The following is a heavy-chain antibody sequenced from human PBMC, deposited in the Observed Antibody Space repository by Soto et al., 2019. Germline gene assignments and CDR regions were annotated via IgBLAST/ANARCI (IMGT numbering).Heavy chain of an antibody. CDR3: ARDKYSSGPNWFDP. CDR1: GGTFSSYA. CDR2: IIPIFGTA. J-gene: IGHJ5*02. D-gene: IGHD6-19*01. V-gene: IGHV1-69*13. Sequence: GXSVKVSCKASGGTFSSYAISWVRQAPVQGLEWMGGIIPIFGTANYAQKFQGRVTITADESTSTAYMELSSLRSEDTAVYYCARDKYSSGPNWFDPWGQGTLVTVYS.